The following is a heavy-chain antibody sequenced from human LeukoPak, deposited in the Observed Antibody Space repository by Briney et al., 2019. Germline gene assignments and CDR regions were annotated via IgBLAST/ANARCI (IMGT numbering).Heavy chain of an antibody. D-gene: IGHD6-6*01. Sequence: SETLSLTCTASGGSISSYYWSWIRQPAGKGLEWIGRIYTSGSTNDNPSLKSRVTISVDKSKNQFSLKLSSVTAADTAVYYCARASSSRGNYYYYMDVWGKGTTVTVSS. CDR3: ARASSSRGNYYYYMDV. CDR1: GGSISSYY. V-gene: IGHV4-4*07. CDR2: IYTSGST. J-gene: IGHJ6*03.